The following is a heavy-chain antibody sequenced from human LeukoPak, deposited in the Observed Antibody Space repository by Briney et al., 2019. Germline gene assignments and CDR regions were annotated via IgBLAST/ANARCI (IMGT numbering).Heavy chain of an antibody. CDR2: IYYSGST. CDR3: ARYYYGSGSYYKYYYYMDV. V-gene: IGHV4-59*05. J-gene: IGHJ6*03. Sequence: PSETLSLTCSVSGGSISSYYWSWIRQPPGKGLEWIGSIYYSGSTYYNPSLKSRVTISVDTSKNQFSLKLSSVTAADTAVYYCARYYYGSGSYYKYYYYMDVWGKGTTVTISS. CDR1: GGSISSYY. D-gene: IGHD3-10*01.